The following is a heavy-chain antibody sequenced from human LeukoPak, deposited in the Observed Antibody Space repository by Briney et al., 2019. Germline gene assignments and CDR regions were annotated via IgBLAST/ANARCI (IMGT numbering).Heavy chain of an antibody. CDR1: GFTFGSYA. V-gene: IGHV3-23*01. Sequence: GGSLRLSCSASGFTFGSYAMAWVRRAPGKGLEWVSSIDSSGGNTYYADSVKGRFTISRDNSKNTLYLQMNSLRAEDTAVYFCARVYGSGSWFEYENNWFDPWGQGTLVTVSS. J-gene: IGHJ5*02. CDR3: ARVYGSGSWFEYENNWFDP. D-gene: IGHD3-10*01. CDR2: IDSSGGNT.